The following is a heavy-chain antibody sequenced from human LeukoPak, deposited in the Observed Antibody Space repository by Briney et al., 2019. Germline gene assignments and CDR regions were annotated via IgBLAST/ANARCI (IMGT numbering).Heavy chain of an antibody. CDR3: ARGKGSSWNFDY. Sequence: PGGSLTLSCAASGFTFSIFGMQWVRQAPGRGLEWVAVIWYDGSNKYYADSVKGRFTISRDNSKNTLYLQMNSLRAEDTAVYYCARGKGSSWNFDYWGQGTLVTVSS. V-gene: IGHV3-33*01. CDR1: GFTFSIFG. CDR2: IWYDGSNK. D-gene: IGHD6-13*01. J-gene: IGHJ4*02.